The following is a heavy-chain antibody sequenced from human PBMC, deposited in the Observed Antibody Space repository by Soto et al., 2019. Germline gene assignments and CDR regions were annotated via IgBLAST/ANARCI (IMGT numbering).Heavy chain of an antibody. CDR1: GGAISTYY. V-gene: IGHV4-4*07. CDR2: IYSSGST. Sequence: PSETLSLTCTVSGGAISTYYWTWIRQPAGKGLEWIGRIYSSGSTKYNPSLQSRVTMSLDTSNNQFSLRLTSVTAADTAVYYCARGQRFSAWFDPWGQGTLVTVSS. J-gene: IGHJ5*02. D-gene: IGHD3-3*01. CDR3: ARGQRFSAWFDP.